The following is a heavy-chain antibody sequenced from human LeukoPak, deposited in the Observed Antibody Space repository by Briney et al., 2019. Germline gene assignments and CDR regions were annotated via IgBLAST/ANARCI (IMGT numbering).Heavy chain of an antibody. J-gene: IGHJ4*02. V-gene: IGHV3-21*06. CDR1: GFSFSSYS. Sequence: GGSLRPSCAASGFSFSSYSFNWVRQAPGKGLEWVSSINTVSSYIYYADSLKGRFTISRDNAKNSVYLQMDSLRAEDSAVYYCARLRRNADSSGFFYYYDYWGQGTLVTVSS. CDR2: INTVSSYI. CDR3: ARLRRNADSSGFFYYYDY. D-gene: IGHD3-22*01.